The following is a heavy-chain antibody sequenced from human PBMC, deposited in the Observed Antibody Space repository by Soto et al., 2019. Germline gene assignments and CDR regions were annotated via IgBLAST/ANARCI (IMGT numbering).Heavy chain of an antibody. CDR1: GYTFTSYY. CDR3: ARDVAAAGTAHYYAMDV. CDR2: INPSGGST. V-gene: IGHV1-46*01. J-gene: IGHJ6*02. D-gene: IGHD6-13*01. Sequence: ASVKVSCKASGYTFTSYYMHWVRQAPGQGLEWMGIINPSGGSTSYAQKFQGRVTITRDTSTSTVYMELSSLRSEDTAVYYCARDVAAAGTAHYYAMDVWGQGTTVTVSS.